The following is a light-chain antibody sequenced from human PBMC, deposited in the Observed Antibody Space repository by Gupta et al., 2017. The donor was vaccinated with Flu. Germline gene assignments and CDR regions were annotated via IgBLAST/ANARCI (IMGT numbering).Light chain of an antibody. CDR3: SSYSSTDSLYV. CDR1: SSDVGGYNN. V-gene: IGLV2-14*01. J-gene: IGLJ1*01. Sequence: ITISCTGTSSDVGGYNNVSWYQQHPGRAPNLMIYEVSNRPSGVSNRFSGSKSANTASLTISGLQAEDEADFYCSSYSSTDSLYVFGTGTKVTVL. CDR2: EVS.